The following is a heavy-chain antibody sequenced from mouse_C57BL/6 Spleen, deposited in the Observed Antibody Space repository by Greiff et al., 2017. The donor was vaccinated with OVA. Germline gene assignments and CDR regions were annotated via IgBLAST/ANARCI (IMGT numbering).Heavy chain of an antibody. CDR2: INPSTGGT. Sequence: EVKLLQSGPELVKPGASVKISCTASGFSFTGYSMPWVKQSSEKSLEWIGEINPSTGGTSYNQKFKGKVTLAVDKTSSTAYMQRKSLTAEDSAVYYCARGGTTASFAYWGQGTLVTVAA. J-gene: IGHJ3*01. V-gene: IGHV1-43*01. CDR3: ARGGTTASFAY. D-gene: IGHD1-2*01. CDR1: GFSFTGYS.